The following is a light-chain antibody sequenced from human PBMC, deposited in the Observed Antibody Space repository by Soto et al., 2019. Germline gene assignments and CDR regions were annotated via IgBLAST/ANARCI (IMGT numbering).Light chain of an antibody. CDR1: QSVSSYY. J-gene: IGKJ1*01. CDR3: QQCGSSPWT. Sequence: EIVLTQSPGSLSLSPGEIATLSCSASQSVSSYYLAWYQQKPGQAPRLLIYAASSRATGIPDRFSGGGSGTAFTLTISRLEPEDFAVYYCQQCGSSPWTFGQGTKVDIK. V-gene: IGKV3-20*01. CDR2: AAS.